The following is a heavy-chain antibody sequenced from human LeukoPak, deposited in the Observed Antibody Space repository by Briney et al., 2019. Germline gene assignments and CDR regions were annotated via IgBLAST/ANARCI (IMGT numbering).Heavy chain of an antibody. CDR3: ARGGYSYGYYFDY. CDR2: IWYDGSNK. CDR1: GFTFSSYG. J-gene: IGHJ4*02. Sequence: GRSLRLSCAASGFTFSSYGMHWVRQAPGKGLEWVAVIWYDGSNKYYADSVKGRFIISRDNSKNTLYLQMNSLRAEDTAVYYCARGGYSYGYYFDYWGQGTLVTVSS. D-gene: IGHD5-18*01. V-gene: IGHV3-33*01.